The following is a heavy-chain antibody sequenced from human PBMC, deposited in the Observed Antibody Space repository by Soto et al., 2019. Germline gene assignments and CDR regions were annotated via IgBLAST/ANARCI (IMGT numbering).Heavy chain of an antibody. Sequence: ASVKVSCKASGYTFTSYGISWVRQAPGQGLEWMGWISAYNGSTNYAQKLQGRVTMTTDTSTSTAYMELRSLRSDDTAVYYCARGSIGIFGVVIDSDPKDYYYGMDVWGQGTTVTVSS. CDR3: ARGSIGIFGVVIDSDPKDYYYGMDV. J-gene: IGHJ6*02. CDR1: GYTFTSYG. CDR2: ISAYNGST. D-gene: IGHD3-3*02. V-gene: IGHV1-18*01.